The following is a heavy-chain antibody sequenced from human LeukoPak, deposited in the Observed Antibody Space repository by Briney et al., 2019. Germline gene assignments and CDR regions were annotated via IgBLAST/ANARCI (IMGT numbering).Heavy chain of an antibody. CDR2: ISSSSNTI. V-gene: IGHV3-48*02. CDR1: GFTFNYFS. CDR3: ARDRDHSNNWYIFLDY. D-gene: IGHD6-13*01. J-gene: IGHJ4*02. Sequence: GGSLRLSCAASGFTFNYFSVNWVRQAPGKGLEWVSYISSSSNTIYYADSVEGRFTISRDNARNSLYLQMNSLRDEDTAVYYCARDRDHSNNWYIFLDYWGQGTLVTVSS.